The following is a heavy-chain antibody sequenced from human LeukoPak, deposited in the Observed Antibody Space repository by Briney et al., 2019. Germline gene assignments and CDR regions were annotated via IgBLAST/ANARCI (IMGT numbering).Heavy chain of an antibody. CDR3: ASQGHHGKIVGTTLSYFYMDV. Sequence: SETLSLTCAVYGGSFSGYYWSWIRQPPGKGLEWIGEINHSGSTNYNPSLTSRGTISVDTTKNKCSLTQSSVTAADTAYYCASQGHHGKIVGTTLSYFYMDVWGKGTTVTVSS. CDR2: INHSGST. J-gene: IGHJ6*03. D-gene: IGHD1-26*01. CDR1: GGSFSGYY. V-gene: IGHV4-34*01.